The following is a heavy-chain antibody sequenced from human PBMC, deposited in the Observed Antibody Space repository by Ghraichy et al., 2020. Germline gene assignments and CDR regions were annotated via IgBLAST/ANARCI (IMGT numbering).Heavy chain of an antibody. CDR3: ARIPIRPKYYYDSSGLGPFGY. Sequence: SETLSLTCAVYGGSFSGYYWSWIRQPPGKGLEWIGEINHSGSTNYNPSLKSRVTISVDTSKNQFSLKLSSVTAADTAVYYCARIPIRPKYYYDSSGLGPFGYWGQGTLVTVSS. D-gene: IGHD3-22*01. V-gene: IGHV4-34*01. J-gene: IGHJ4*02. CDR2: INHSGST. CDR1: GGSFSGYY.